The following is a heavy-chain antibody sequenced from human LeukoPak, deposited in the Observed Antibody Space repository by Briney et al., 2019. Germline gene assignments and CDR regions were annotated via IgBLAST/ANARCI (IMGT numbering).Heavy chain of an antibody. CDR1: GFTVSSNY. CDR3: ARDEPSPDSTDLDY. V-gene: IGHV3-66*01. Sequence: GGSLRLSCAASGFTVSSNYMTWVRQAPGKGLEWVSVIYSGGSTYYTDSVKGGFTISRDNSKNTLYLQMNRLRAEDTAVYYCARDEPSPDSTDLDYWGQGTLVTVSS. D-gene: IGHD2/OR15-2a*01. J-gene: IGHJ4*02. CDR2: IYSGGST.